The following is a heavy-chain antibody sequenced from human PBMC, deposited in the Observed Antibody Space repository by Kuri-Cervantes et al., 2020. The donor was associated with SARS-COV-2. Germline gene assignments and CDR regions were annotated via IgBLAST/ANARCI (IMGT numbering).Heavy chain of an antibody. CDR2: ISSNGGST. Sequence: GESLRHSCSASGFTFSSYAMHWVRQAPGKGLEYVSAISSNGGSTYYADSVKGRFTISRDNSKNTLYLQMSSLRAEDTDGYYCVKDVAFAGTTFDPWGQGTLVTVSS. D-gene: IGHD1-7*01. J-gene: IGHJ5*02. CDR1: GFTFSSYA. CDR3: VKDVAFAGTTFDP. V-gene: IGHV3-64D*08.